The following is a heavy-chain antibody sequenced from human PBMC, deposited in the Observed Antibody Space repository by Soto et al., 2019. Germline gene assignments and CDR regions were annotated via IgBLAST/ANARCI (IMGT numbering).Heavy chain of an antibody. CDR3: ARDHLAAAGIDAFDI. D-gene: IGHD6-13*01. Sequence: LSLTCVVSGGSIRSGGYSWSWIRQSPGKGLEWIGYIYHGGSTYYNPSLKSRVTISLDRSENQFSLKLSSVTAADTAVYYCARDHLAAAGIDAFDIWGQGTMVTVSS. CDR1: GGSIRSGGYS. V-gene: IGHV4-30-2*06. CDR2: IYHGGST. J-gene: IGHJ3*02.